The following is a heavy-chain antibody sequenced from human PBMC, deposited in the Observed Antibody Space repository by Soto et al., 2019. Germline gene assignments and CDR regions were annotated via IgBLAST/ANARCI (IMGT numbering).Heavy chain of an antibody. CDR1: GYTFTSYD. CDR3: ARGEYCSGGSCYQNNCFDP. Sequence: ASVKVSCKASGYTFTSYDINWVRQATGQGLEWMGWMNPNSGNTGYAQKFQGRVTMTRNTSISTAYMELSSLRSEDTAVYYCARGEYCSGGSCYQNNCFDPWGQGTLVTVSS. CDR2: MNPNSGNT. D-gene: IGHD2-15*01. V-gene: IGHV1-8*01. J-gene: IGHJ5*02.